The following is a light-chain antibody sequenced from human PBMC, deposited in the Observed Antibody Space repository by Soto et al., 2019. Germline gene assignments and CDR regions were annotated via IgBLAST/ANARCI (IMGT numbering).Light chain of an antibody. V-gene: IGKV3-11*01. J-gene: IGKJ4*01. CDR1: QSVSSY. Sequence: GERATLSCRASQSVSSYLAWYQQKPGQAPRLLIYDASNRATGIPARFSGSGSGTDFTLTISSLEPEDFAVYYCQQRSNWPTFGGGTNVDIK. CDR2: DAS. CDR3: QQRSNWPT.